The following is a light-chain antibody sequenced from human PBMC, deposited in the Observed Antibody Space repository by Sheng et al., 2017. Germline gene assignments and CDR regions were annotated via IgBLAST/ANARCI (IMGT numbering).Light chain of an antibody. CDR1: QSVSSY. Sequence: EVVLTQSPGTLSLSPGERATLSCRASQSVSSYLAWFQQRPGQAPRLLVYGASSRATGIPDRFSGSGSGTDFTLTISRLEPEDFAVYYCQQYGDSLGFGQGTRLEIK. V-gene: IGKV3-20*01. CDR2: GAS. CDR3: QQYGDSLG. J-gene: IGKJ5*01.